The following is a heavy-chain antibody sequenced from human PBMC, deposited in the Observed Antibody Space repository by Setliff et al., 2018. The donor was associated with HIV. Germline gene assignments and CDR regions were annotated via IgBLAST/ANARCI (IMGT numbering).Heavy chain of an antibody. V-gene: IGHV4-39*01. CDR1: GGTISDTNVY. Sequence: SETLSLTCSLSGGTISDTNVYWGWIRQAPGKGLEWIGSIDHSGTTHSNPSLKSRVTISKDRSKTRYSLRMTSVTAADTAMYYCARHPGSTSNWYKSAFDFWGKGTTVTVSS. CDR3: ARHPGSTSNWYKSAFDF. J-gene: IGHJ6*04. CDR2: IDHSGTT. D-gene: IGHD6-13*01.